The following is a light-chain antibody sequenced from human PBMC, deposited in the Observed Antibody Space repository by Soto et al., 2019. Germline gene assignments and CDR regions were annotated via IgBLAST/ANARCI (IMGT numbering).Light chain of an antibody. J-gene: IGLJ2*01. CDR3: GTWDSGLGGGV. CDR1: NSNIANKY. V-gene: IGLV1-51*02. Sequence: QSVLTQPPSVSAALGQKVTISCSGSNSNIANKYVSWYQQLPGTAPKLLIYENYKRPSGIPDRFSCSKSGTSATLDIIGLQTGDEADYYCGTWDSGLGGGVFGGGTKVTVL. CDR2: ENY.